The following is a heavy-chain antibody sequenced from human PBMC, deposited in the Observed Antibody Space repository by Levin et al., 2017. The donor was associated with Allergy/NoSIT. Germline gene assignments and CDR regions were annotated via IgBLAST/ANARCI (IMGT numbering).Heavy chain of an antibody. V-gene: IGHV3-53*01. J-gene: IGHJ4*02. CDR3: VSEIPRGSPDNYVPL. Sequence: GGSLRLSCAVSGFTVSSNYMSWVRQAPGKGPDWVSVIYGGGATYYADSVRGRFTISRDEARNTLYLQMNSLKVEDTGVYYGVSEIPRGSPDNYVPLWGRGTLVTVSS. CDR2: IYGGGAT. CDR1: GFTVSSNY. D-gene: IGHD3-10*02.